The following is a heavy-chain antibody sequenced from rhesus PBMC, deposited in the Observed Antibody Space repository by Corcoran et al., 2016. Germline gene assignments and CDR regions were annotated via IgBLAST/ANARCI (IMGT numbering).Heavy chain of an antibody. CDR2: ISGGSGTT. V-gene: IGHV4-147*01. Sequence: QVQLQESGPGLVKPSETLSLTCAVSGGSLSSNYWTWIRQSPGKGLAWIGYISGGSGTTNHNPSLKSRVTISTDTSKNQFSLKLNSVTAADTAVYYCTRSTVTIDYWGQGVLVTVSS. CDR3: TRSTVTIDY. CDR1: GGSLSSNY. J-gene: IGHJ4*01. D-gene: IGHD4-23*01.